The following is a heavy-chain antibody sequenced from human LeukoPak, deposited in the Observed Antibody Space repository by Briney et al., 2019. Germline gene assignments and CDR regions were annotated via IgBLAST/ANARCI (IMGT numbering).Heavy chain of an antibody. CDR2: IYTSGST. CDR1: GGSISSYY. CDR3: ARGAYDSSGYYQYYFDY. D-gene: IGHD3-22*01. V-gene: IGHV4-4*07. J-gene: IGHJ4*02. Sequence: PSETLSLTCTVSGGSISSYYWSWIRQPAGKGLEWIGRIYTSGSTNYNPSLKSRVTISVDRSKNQFSLKLSSVTAADTAVYYCARGAYDSSGYYQYYFDYWGQGTLVTVSS.